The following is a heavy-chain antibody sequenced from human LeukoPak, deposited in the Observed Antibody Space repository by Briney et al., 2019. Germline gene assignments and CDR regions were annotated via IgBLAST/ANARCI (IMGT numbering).Heavy chain of an antibody. V-gene: IGHV3-15*01. J-gene: IGHJ3*02. D-gene: IGHD2-21*02. CDR2: IRSKTDGGTT. CDR3: ATDTATEARHI. CDR1: GLTFSNAW. Sequence: GGSLRLSCVASGLTFSNAWMTWVCQAPGKGLEWVGLIRSKTDGGTTDYAAPLKDRFTILRDDSKSTLFLQMNSLKADDTAVYYCATDTATEARHIWGQGTTATVSS.